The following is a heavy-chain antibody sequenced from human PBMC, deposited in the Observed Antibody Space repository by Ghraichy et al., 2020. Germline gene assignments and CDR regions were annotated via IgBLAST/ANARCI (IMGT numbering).Heavy chain of an antibody. J-gene: IGHJ6*03. CDR2: IIPIFGTA. CDR3: ARGPRGCSSTSCYEDYYMDV. CDR1: GGTFSSYA. D-gene: IGHD2-2*01. V-gene: IGHV1-69*06. Sequence: SVKVSCKASGGTFSSYAISWVRQAPGQGLEWMGGIIPIFGTANYAQKFQGRVTITADKSTSTAYMELSSLRSEDTAVYYCARGPRGCSSTSCYEDYYMDVWGKGTTVTVPS.